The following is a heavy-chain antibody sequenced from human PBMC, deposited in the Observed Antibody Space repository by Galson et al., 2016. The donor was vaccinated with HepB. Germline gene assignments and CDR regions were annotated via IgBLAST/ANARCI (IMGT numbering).Heavy chain of an antibody. D-gene: IGHD3/OR15-3a*01. CDR3: ATATDYAFDI. CDR1: GFTFSNYG. V-gene: IGHV3-33*01. Sequence: SLRLSCAASGFTFSNYGMHWVRQAPGKGLEWVAVIWFDGNKKYYGDSVKGRFTISRDNSKDTLYLQMNSLRAEDTAVYYCATATDYAFDIWGQGTMVNVAA. CDR2: IWFDGNKK. J-gene: IGHJ3*02.